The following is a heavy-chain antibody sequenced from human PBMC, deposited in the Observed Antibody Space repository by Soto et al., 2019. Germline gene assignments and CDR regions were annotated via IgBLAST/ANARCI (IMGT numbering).Heavy chain of an antibody. D-gene: IGHD6-13*01. CDR1: GGSISSYY. V-gene: IGHV4-59*01. Sequence: SETLSLTCTVSGGSISSYYWSWIRQPPGKGLEWIGYIYYSGSTNYNPSLKSRVTISVDTSKNQFSLKLSSVTAADTAVCYCARGLNWGIAAADTPGTNWFDPWGQGTLVTVSS. CDR2: IYYSGST. J-gene: IGHJ5*02. CDR3: ARGLNWGIAAADTPGTNWFDP.